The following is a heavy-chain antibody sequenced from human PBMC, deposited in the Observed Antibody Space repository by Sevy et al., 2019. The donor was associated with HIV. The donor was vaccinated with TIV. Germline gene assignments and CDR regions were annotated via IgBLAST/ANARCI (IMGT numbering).Heavy chain of an antibody. J-gene: IGHJ3*02. CDR2: IGTARDT. CDR3: ARGTRYSGSYYLGDDAFDI. D-gene: IGHD1-26*01. V-gene: IGHV3-13*01. CDR1: GFTFSRYD. Sequence: GGSRRLSCAASGFTFSRYDMHWVRQATGKGLEWVSSIGTARDTYYPGSVKGRFTISRENAKKSLYLQMNSLRAGDTAVYYCARGTRYSGSYYLGDDAFDIWGQGTMVTVSS.